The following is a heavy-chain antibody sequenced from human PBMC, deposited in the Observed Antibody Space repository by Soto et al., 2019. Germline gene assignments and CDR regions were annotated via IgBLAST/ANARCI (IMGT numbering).Heavy chain of an antibody. CDR2: IIGSVSIT. Sequence: SLRLSCAASGFTFSSYTMSWVRQAPGKGLEFVSTIIGSVSITXSXXXXXXRXXXXXXXSKXXLYXXXXXLXXXDTAIYYCAKAWGIDYWGQGTLVTVSS. CDR1: GFTFSSYT. CDR3: AKAWGIDY. V-gene: IGHV3-23*01. D-gene: IGHD7-27*01. J-gene: IGHJ4*02.